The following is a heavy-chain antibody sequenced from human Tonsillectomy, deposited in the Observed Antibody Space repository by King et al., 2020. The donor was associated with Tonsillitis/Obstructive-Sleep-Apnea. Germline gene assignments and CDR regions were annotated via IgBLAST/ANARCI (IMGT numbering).Heavy chain of an antibody. Sequence: VQLVQSGAEVKKPGASVKVSCKASGGTFSSYAISWVRQAPGQGLEWMGRIIPILGIANYAQKFQGRVTITAEKSTSTAYMELSSLRSEDTDVYYCARDYKGWLVDYYYDYYMDVGGKGTTVTVSS. CDR2: IIPILGIA. D-gene: IGHD6-19*01. CDR3: ARDYKGWLVDYYYDYYMDV. CDR1: GGTFSSYA. J-gene: IGHJ6*03. V-gene: IGHV1-69*09.